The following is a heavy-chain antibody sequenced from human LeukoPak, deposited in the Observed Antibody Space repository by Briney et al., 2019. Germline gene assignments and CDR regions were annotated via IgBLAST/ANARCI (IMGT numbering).Heavy chain of an antibody. V-gene: IGHV3-11*04. CDR1: GFTFRDYY. J-gene: IGHJ4*02. Sequence: PGGSLRLSCLASGFTFRDYYMTWIRQAPGEGLEWISFISSRGTTTDYADSVKGRFTISRDNSKNTLYLQMNSLRAEDTAVYYCAATVTGPSYFDYWGQGTLVTVSS. D-gene: IGHD4-17*01. CDR3: AATVTGPSYFDY. CDR2: ISSRGTTT.